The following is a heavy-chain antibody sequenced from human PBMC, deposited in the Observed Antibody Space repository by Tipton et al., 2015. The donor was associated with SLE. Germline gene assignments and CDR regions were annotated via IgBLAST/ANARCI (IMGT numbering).Heavy chain of an antibody. CDR3: AKDMVATILGPFDY. J-gene: IGHJ4*02. D-gene: IGHD5-12*01. V-gene: IGHV3-30*18. CDR2: ISTESKT. Sequence: QLVQSGAEVKKPGASVKVSCKASGYTFTSNYVHWVRRAPGKGLEWVALISTESKTFYADSVKGRFTVSRDNSKNTLYLQMNSLRAEDTAVYYCAKDMVATILGPFDYWGQGTLVTVSS. CDR1: GYTFTSNY.